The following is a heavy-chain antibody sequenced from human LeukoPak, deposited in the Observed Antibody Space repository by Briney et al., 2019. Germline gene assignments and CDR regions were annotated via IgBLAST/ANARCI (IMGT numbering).Heavy chain of an antibody. CDR3: ARGQDYYDSSGYRSFDY. CDR2: INHSGST. D-gene: IGHD3-22*01. V-gene: IGHV4-34*01. Sequence: SETLSLTCAVYGGSLSGYYWSWIRQPPGKGLEWIGEINHSGSTNYNPSLKSRVTISVDTSKNQFSLKLSSVTAADTAVYYCARGQDYYDSSGYRSFDYWAREPWSPSPQ. CDR1: GGSLSGYY. J-gene: IGHJ4*02.